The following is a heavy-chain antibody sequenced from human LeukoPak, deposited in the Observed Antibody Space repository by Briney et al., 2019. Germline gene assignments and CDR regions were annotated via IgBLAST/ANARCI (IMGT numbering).Heavy chain of an antibody. D-gene: IGHD3-3*01. Sequence: SETLSLTCTVSGGSISSYYWGWIRQPPGKGLEWIGSIYYSGSTYYDPSLKSRVTISVDTSKNQFSLKLSSVTAADTAVYYCARDVTIFGVVTNDAFDIWGQGTMVTVSS. CDR1: GGSISSYY. CDR2: IYYSGST. J-gene: IGHJ3*02. V-gene: IGHV4-39*07. CDR3: ARDVTIFGVVTNDAFDI.